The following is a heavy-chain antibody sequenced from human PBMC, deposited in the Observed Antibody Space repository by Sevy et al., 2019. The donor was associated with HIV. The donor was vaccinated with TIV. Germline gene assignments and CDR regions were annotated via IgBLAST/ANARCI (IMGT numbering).Heavy chain of an antibody. J-gene: IGHJ4*02. Sequence: ASVKVSCKVSGYTLTKLSMHWVRQAPGKGLEWMGSFDPEDGETIYAQKFQGRVTMTEETSTDTAYMELSSLRSEDTAVYYCATTKDYYESSGSPFDYWGQGTLVTVSS. V-gene: IGHV1-24*01. CDR2: FDPEDGET. CDR3: ATTKDYYESSGSPFDY. D-gene: IGHD3-22*01. CDR1: GYTLTKLS.